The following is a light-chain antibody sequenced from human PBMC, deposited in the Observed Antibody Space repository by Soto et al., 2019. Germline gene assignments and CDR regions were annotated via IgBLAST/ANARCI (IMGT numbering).Light chain of an antibody. CDR3: SSYAGSNNRV. Sequence: QSALTQPPSASGSPGQSVTISCTGTSSDVGGYNYVSWYQQHPGKAPKLMIYXXXXXXXXXXXXXXXSKSGNTASLTVSGXXAEXXXXXYCSSYAGSNNRVFGTGTKVTVL. J-gene: IGLJ1*01. V-gene: IGLV2-8*01. CDR2: XXX. CDR1: SSDVGGYNY.